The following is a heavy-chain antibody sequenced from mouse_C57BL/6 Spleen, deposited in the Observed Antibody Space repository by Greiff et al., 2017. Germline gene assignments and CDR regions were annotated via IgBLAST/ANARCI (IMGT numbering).Heavy chain of an antibody. D-gene: IGHD4-1*01. J-gene: IGHJ4*01. V-gene: IGHV2-2*01. CDR3: ARDLGYAMDY. Sequence: QVQLQQSGPGLVQPSQCLSITCTVSGFSLTSYGVHWVRQSPGKGLEWLGVIWSGGSTDYNAAFISRLSISKDNSTSQVFFKMNSLQADDTAIYYCARDLGYAMDYWGQGTSVTVSS. CDR1: GFSLTSYG. CDR2: IWSGGST.